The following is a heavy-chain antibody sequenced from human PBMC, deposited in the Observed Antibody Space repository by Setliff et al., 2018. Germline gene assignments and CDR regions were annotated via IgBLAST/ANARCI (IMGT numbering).Heavy chain of an antibody. D-gene: IGHD3-3*01. Sequence: PGGSLRLSCAASGFTFSSYWMSWVRQAPGKGLEWVANIKQDGSEKYYVDSVKGRFTISRDNAKNSLYLQMNSLRAEDTAVYYCARDYTYYDFWSGPSSDAFDIWGQGTMVTVSS. CDR2: IKQDGSEK. J-gene: IGHJ3*02. V-gene: IGHV3-7*01. CDR3: ARDYTYYDFWSGPSSDAFDI. CDR1: GFTFSSYW.